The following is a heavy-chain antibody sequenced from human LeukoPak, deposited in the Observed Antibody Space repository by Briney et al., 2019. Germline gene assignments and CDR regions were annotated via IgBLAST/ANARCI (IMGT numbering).Heavy chain of an antibody. D-gene: IGHD3-3*01. CDR1: GFTFSSYA. CDR2: ISGSGGST. V-gene: IGHV3-23*01. J-gene: IGHJ4*02. Sequence: GDLRLSCAAPGFTFSSYAMSWVRQAPGKGLEWVSAISGSGGSTYYADSVKGRFTISRDNSKNTLYLQMNSLRAEDTAVYYCAKDAFWSGSYYDYWGQGTLVTVSS. CDR3: AKDAFWSGSYYDY.